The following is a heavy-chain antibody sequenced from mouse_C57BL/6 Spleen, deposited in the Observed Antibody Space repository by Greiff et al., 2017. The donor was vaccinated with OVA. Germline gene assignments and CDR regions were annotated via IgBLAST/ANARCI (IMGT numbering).Heavy chain of an antibody. CDR3: AHYDYEEGAMDY. Sequence: QVQLQQSGAELVKPGASVKISCKASGYAFSSYWMNWVQQRPGKGLEWIGQIYPGDGDTNYNGKFKGKATLTADKSSSTAYMQLSSLTSEDSAVYFCAHYDYEEGAMDYWGQGTSVTVSS. D-gene: IGHD2-4*01. CDR2: IYPGDGDT. V-gene: IGHV1-80*01. J-gene: IGHJ4*01. CDR1: GYAFSSYW.